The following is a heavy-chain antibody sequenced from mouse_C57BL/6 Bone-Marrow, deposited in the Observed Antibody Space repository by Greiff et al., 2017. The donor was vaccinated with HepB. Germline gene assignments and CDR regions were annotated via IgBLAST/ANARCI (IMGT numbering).Heavy chain of an antibody. CDR2: IWGVGST. Sequence: QVQLQQSGPGLVAPSQSLCITCTVSGFSLTSYGVDWVRQSPGKGLEWLGVIWGVGSTNYNSALKSRLSISKDNSKSQVFLKMNSLQTDDTAMYYCASIGFAYWGQGTLVTVSA. CDR3: ASIGFAY. CDR1: GFSLTSYG. V-gene: IGHV2-6*01. J-gene: IGHJ3*01.